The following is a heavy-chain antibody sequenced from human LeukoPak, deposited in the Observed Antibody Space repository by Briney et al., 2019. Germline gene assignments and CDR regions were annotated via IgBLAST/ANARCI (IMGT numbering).Heavy chain of an antibody. CDR1: GYTFTGYY. CDR2: IYPNSGAT. Sequence: ASVKVSCKASGYTFTGYYMHWVRQAPGQGLEWMGYIYPNSGATKYAQKFQGRVTMTRDTSISTAYMELSRLRSDDTAVYYCGTLLSNGHFDYWGQGSLVTVSS. V-gene: IGHV1-2*02. J-gene: IGHJ4*02. CDR3: GTLLSNGHFDY.